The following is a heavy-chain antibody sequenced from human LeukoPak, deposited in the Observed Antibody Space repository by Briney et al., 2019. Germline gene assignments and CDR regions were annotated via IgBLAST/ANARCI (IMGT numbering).Heavy chain of an antibody. J-gene: IGHJ3*02. CDR1: GGSFSGYY. V-gene: IGHV4-34*01. CDR3: ARLPSHNAFDI. Sequence: PSETLSLTCAVYGGSFSGYYWSWIRQPPGKGLEWIGEINHSGSTNYNPSLKSRVTISVDTSKNQFSLKLSSVTAADTAVYYCARLPSHNAFDIWGQGTMVTVSS. CDR2: INHSGST. D-gene: IGHD2-2*01.